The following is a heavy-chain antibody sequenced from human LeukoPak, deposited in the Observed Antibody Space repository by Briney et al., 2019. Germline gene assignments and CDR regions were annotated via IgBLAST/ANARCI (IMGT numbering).Heavy chain of an antibody. CDR2: IFSNDEK. J-gene: IGHJ6*02. V-gene: IGHV2-26*01. CDR1: GFSLSNARMG. Sequence: SGPTLVNPPETRTLTCTVSGFSLSNARMGVSWIRQPPGKALEWLAHIFSNDEKSYSTTLKSKRTISKDTSKSQVVLTMTNMDPVDTATYSCARIPRSPYGMDVWGQGTTVTVSS. CDR3: ARIPRSPYGMDV.